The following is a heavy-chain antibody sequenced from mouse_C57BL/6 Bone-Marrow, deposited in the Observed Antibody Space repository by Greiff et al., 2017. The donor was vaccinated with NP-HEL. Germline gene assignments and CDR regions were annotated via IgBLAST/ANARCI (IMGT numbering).Heavy chain of an antibody. Sequence: QVQLQQPGAELVKPGASVKLSCKASGYTFTSYWMHWVKQRPGQGLEWIGMIHPNSGSTNYNEKFKSKATLTVDKSSSTAYMQLSILTSEDSAVDYCARYGNWYFDVWGTGTTVTVSS. CDR3: ARYGNWYFDV. CDR1: GYTFTSYW. V-gene: IGHV1-64*01. CDR2: IHPNSGST. J-gene: IGHJ1*03. D-gene: IGHD1-1*02.